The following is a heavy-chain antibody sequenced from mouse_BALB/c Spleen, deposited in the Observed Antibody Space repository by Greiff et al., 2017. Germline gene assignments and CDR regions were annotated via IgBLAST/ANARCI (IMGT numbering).Heavy chain of an antibody. V-gene: IGHV5-17*02. CDR2: ISSGSSTI. CDR1: GFTFSSFG. D-gene: IGHD2-4*01. J-gene: IGHJ3*01. CDR3: ARGYYDYSFAY. Sequence: EVHLVESGGGLVQPGGSRKLSCAASGFTFSSFGMHWVRQAPEKGLEWVAYISSGSSTIYYADTVKGRFTISRDNPKNTLFLQMTSLRSEDTAMYYCARGYYDYSFAYWGQGTLVTVSA.